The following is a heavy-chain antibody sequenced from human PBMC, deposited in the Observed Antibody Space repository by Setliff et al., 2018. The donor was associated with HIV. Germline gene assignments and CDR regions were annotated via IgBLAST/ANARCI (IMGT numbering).Heavy chain of an antibody. CDR2: VLPLFGTV. CDR3: ARGTERYSSDSNVYYYDY. J-gene: IGHJ4*02. D-gene: IGHD3-22*01. V-gene: IGHV1-69*06. Sequence: SVKVSCQAHGGTDGIYAFSLVRQAPGQGLEWMGRVLPLFGTVRYAQKFQGRVTITADKATSTVYMEVSSLRSEDTAVYYCARGTERYSSDSNVYYYDYWGQGTLVTVSS. CDR1: GGTDGIYA.